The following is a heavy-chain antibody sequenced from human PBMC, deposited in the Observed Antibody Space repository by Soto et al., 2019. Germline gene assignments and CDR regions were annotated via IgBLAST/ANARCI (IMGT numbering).Heavy chain of an antibody. CDR1: GFTFSSYW. CDR3: ARGKTYYDFWSGYYNYYYYYMDV. D-gene: IGHD3-3*01. Sequence: SLRLSCAASGFTFSSYWMSWVRQAPGKGLEWVANIKQDGSEKYYVDSVKGRFTISRDNAKNSLYLQMNSLRAEDTAVYYCARGKTYYDFWSGYYNYYYYYMDVWGKGTTVTVSS. J-gene: IGHJ6*03. CDR2: IKQDGSEK. V-gene: IGHV3-7*04.